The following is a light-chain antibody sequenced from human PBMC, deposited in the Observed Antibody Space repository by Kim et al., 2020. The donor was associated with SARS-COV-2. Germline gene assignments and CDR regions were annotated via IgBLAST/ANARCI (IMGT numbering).Light chain of an antibody. CDR3: QQYAALPIT. CDR1: QSVSNNF. Sequence: SPGERASPSCRASQSVSNNFLAWYQQKPGQAPRLLIYGVSRRVTGTPDSFSGSGSGTDFTLTISRLEPEDFAVYYCQQYAALPITFGQGTRLEIK. CDR2: GVS. V-gene: IGKV3-20*01. J-gene: IGKJ5*01.